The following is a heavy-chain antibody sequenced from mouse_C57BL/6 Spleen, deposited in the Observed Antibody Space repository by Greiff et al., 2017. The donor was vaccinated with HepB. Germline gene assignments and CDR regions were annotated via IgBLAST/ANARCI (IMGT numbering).Heavy chain of an antibody. D-gene: IGHD1-1*01. J-gene: IGHJ3*01. V-gene: IGHV5-17*01. CDR2: ISSGSSTI. CDR3: ARDYGSRGTWFAY. CDR1: GFTFSDYG. Sequence: EVKLVDSGGGLVKPGGSLKLSCAASGFTFSDYGMHWVRQAPEKGLEWVAYISSGSSTIYYADTVKGRFTIPRDNAKNTLFLQMTSLRSEDTAMYYCARDYGSRGTWFAYWGQGTLVTVSA.